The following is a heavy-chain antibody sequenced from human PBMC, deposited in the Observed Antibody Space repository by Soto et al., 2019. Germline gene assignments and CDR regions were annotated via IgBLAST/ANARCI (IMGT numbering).Heavy chain of an antibody. J-gene: IGHJ4*02. CDR1: GFTFSSYG. CDR2: ISYDGSNK. CDR3: AKESGIYYYDSSGYYCNY. D-gene: IGHD3-22*01. Sequence: GGSLRLSCAASGFTFSSYGMHWVRQAPGKGLEWVAVISYDGSNKYYADSVKGRFTISRDNSKNTLYLQMNSLRAEDTAVYYCAKESGIYYYDSSGYYCNYWGQGTLVTAPQ. V-gene: IGHV3-30*18.